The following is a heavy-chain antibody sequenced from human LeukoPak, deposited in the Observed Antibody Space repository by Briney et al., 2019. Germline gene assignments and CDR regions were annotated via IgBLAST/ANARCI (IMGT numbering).Heavy chain of an antibody. V-gene: IGHV3-33*05. CDR2: VSFDSNNL. Sequence: GGSLRLSCAASAFTFSTYGMHWVRQAPGKGLEWVAVVSFDSNNLYYADSVKGRFTISRDNSKNTLYLQMNSLRAEDTAVYYCARDSWSLDYWGQGTLVTVSS. CDR3: ARDSWSLDY. J-gene: IGHJ4*02. D-gene: IGHD6-13*01. CDR1: AFTFSTYG.